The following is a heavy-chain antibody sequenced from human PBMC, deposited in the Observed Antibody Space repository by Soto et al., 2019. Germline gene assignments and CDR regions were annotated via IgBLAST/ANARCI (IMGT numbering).Heavy chain of an antibody. CDR1: GGSISSGGYY. CDR3: ASRCSGGSCYPGNFDY. Sequence: QVQLQESGPGLVKPSQTLSLTCTVSGGSISSGGYYWSWIRQHPGKGLEWIGYIYYSGSTYYNPSLKNRVTISVDTSKNQFSLKLSSVTAADTAVYYCASRCSGGSCYPGNFDYWGQGTLDTVSS. CDR2: IYYSGST. D-gene: IGHD2-15*01. J-gene: IGHJ4*02. V-gene: IGHV4-31*03.